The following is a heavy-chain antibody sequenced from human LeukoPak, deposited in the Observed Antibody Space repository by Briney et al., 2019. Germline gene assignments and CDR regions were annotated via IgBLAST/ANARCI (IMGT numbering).Heavy chain of an antibody. D-gene: IGHD2-2*01. CDR1: GYTFISYG. CDR2: ISPYNGDT. Sequence: ASVKVSCKASGYTFISYGITWVRQAPGQGLEWMGWISPYNGDTKYAQKVQGRVTMTTDTSTRTVYMELRSLRSDDTAMYYCARDDCTSTSFYVGAISPWGQGTLVTVSS. CDR3: ARDDCTSTSFYVGAISP. V-gene: IGHV1-18*04. J-gene: IGHJ5*02.